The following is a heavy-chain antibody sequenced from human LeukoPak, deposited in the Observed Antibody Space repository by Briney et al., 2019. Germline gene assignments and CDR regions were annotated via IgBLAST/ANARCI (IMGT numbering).Heavy chain of an antibody. V-gene: IGHV3-23*01. CDR3: AKGTSLINILTGYFYYFDY. CDR1: GFTFSSYA. J-gene: IGHJ4*02. Sequence: PGGSLRLSCAASGFTFSSYAMSWVRQAPGKGLEWVSAISGSGGSTYYADSGKGRFTISRDNSKNTLYLQMNSLRAEDTAVYYCAKGTSLINILTGYFYYFDYWGQGTLVTVSS. CDR2: ISGSGGST. D-gene: IGHD3-9*01.